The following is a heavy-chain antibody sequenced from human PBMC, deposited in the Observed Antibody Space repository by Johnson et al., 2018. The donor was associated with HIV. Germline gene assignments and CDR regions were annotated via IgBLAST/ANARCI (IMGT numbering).Heavy chain of an antibody. D-gene: IGHD6-13*01. CDR3: TRRIAAAGISVAAFDI. V-gene: IGHV3-73*01. J-gene: IGHJ3*02. Sequence: VKGRFTISRDDSKNTAYLQMNSLKTEDTAVYYCTRRIAAAGISVAAFDIWGQGTMVTVSS.